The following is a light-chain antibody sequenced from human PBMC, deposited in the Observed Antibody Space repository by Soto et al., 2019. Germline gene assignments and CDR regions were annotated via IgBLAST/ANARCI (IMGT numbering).Light chain of an antibody. J-gene: IGKJ4*01. CDR1: QSISYF. V-gene: IGKV3-15*01. Sequence: EIVLTQSPATLSLSPGERATLSCRASQSISYFLAWYQHKSGQAPRLLISGASAGATGIPARFSGSGSGTEFTLTISSLQSEDCAIYYCQQYHTWPITFGGGTKVEIK. CDR2: GAS. CDR3: QQYHTWPIT.